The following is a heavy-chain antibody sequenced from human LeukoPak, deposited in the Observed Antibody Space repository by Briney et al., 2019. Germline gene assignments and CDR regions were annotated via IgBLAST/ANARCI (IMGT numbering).Heavy chain of an antibody. CDR2: MNPNSGNT. CDR3: ARAQGYCSSTSCTTNCFDP. Sequence: ASVKVSCKASGYTFTSYDINWVRQATGQGLEWMGWMNPNSGNTGYAQKFQGRVTMTRNTSISTAYMELSSLRSEDTAVYYCARAQGYCSSTSCTTNCFDPWGQGTLVTVSS. J-gene: IGHJ5*02. CDR1: GYTFTSYD. D-gene: IGHD2-2*01. V-gene: IGHV1-8*01.